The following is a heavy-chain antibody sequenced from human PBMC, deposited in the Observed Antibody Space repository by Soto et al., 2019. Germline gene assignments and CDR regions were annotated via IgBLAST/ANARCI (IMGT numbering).Heavy chain of an antibody. J-gene: IGHJ4*02. V-gene: IGHV3-43*01. D-gene: IGHD6-13*01. CDR3: AKGRSSSRWTFLDD. CDR2: ISWDGGST. CDR1: GFTFDDYT. Sequence: EVQLVESGGVVVQPGGSLRLSCAASGFTFDDYTMHWVRQAPGKGLEWVSLISWDGGSTYYADSVKGRFTISRDNSKNSLYLQMNSLRTEDTALYYCAKGRSSSRWTFLDDWGQGTLVTVSS.